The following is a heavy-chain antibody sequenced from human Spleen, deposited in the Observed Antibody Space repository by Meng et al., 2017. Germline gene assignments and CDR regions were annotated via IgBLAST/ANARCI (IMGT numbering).Heavy chain of an antibody. Sequence: GSLRLSCTVSGGSISGYYWTWIRQPPGKGLEWIGYISYTGDTNYNPSLKSRVTISLDTSKNQFSLKLSSVTAADTAVYYCARQTGQQLPPLNWGQGTLVTVSS. CDR2: ISYTGDT. V-gene: IGHV4-59*01. CDR1: GGSISGYY. D-gene: IGHD6-13*01. J-gene: IGHJ4*02. CDR3: ARQTGQQLPPLN.